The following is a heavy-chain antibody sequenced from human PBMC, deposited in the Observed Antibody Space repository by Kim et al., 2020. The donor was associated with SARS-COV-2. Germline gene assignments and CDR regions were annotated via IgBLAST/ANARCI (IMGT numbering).Heavy chain of an antibody. V-gene: IGHV3-30*04. CDR3: GRDHFRNPWSFFYY. J-gene: IGHJ4*02. CDR1: GFTFSSYA. Sequence: GGSLRLSCAASGFTFSSYAMHWVRQAPGKGLEWVAVISYDGSNKYYADSVKGRFTITRDNSKNTLYLQMNSLRAEDTAVYYCGRDHFRNPWSFFYYWSQRTLLTVSS. CDR2: ISYDGSNK. D-gene: IGHD3-3*02.